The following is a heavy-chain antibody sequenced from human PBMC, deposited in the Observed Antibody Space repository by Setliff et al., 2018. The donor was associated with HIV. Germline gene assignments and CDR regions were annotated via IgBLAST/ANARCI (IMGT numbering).Heavy chain of an antibody. CDR1: GASISTTTYY. J-gene: IGHJ5*02. V-gene: IGHV4-39*01. Sequence: LTCTVSGASISTTTYYWGWIRQPPGKGLEWIGSIHYTGNTYNTPSLKSRLTISVDASKNQISLKLTSVTAADTAVYYCATCRHRPSNWFDPWGQGTVVTVSS. CDR3: ATCRHRPSNWFDP. CDR2: IHYTGNT.